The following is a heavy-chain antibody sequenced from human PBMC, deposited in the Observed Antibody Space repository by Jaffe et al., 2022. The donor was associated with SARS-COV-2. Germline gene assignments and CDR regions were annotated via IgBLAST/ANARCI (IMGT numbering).Heavy chain of an antibody. Sequence: QVQLVQSGAEVKRPGASVRVSCKASGYTFSDYYIHWLRQAPTQGLQWMGWINPANGETHYAQKFRGRVTMARDTSITTVYMVLSGLRSDDTAVYYCARVLPYYDGNSNDFWGQGTLVTVSS. CDR2: INPANGET. CDR3: ARVLPYYDGNSNDF. J-gene: IGHJ4*02. V-gene: IGHV1-2*02. D-gene: IGHD3-16*01. CDR1: GYTFSDYY.